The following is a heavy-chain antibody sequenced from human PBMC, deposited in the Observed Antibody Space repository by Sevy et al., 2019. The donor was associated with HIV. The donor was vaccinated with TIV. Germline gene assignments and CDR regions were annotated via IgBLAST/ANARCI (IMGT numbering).Heavy chain of an antibody. V-gene: IGHV1-24*01. CDR2: FDPEDGET. J-gene: IGHJ4*02. Sequence: ASVKVSCKVSGYTFTDLAMHWVRQAPGKGLEWMGGFDPEDGETIYAQRFQGRVTMTEDTSTDTAYMELTSLRSEDTAVYYCATDLWFYYGDFRGFWGQGTLVTVSS. D-gene: IGHD4-17*01. CDR1: GYTFTDLA. CDR3: ATDLWFYYGDFRGF.